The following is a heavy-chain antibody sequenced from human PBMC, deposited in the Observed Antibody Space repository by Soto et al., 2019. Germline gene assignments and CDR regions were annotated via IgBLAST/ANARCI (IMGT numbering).Heavy chain of an antibody. CDR2: IIPIFGTA. CDR1: GGTFSSYA. V-gene: IGHV1-69*12. Sequence: QVQLVQSGAEVKKPGSSVKVSCKASGGTFSSYAISWVRQAPGQGLEWMGGIIPIFGTANYAQKFQGRVTITADESTHTAYMELSSLRSEDTAVYYCARDCGESGYDDPGQFDYWGQGTLVTVSS. D-gene: IGHD5-12*01. CDR3: ARDCGESGYDDPGQFDY. J-gene: IGHJ4*02.